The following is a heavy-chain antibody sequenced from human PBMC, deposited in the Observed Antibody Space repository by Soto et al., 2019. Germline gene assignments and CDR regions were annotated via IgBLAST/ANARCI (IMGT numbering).Heavy chain of an antibody. CDR2: IWYDGTNE. CDR1: GFTFSSYG. J-gene: IGHJ4*02. CDR3: AGDRCSGGSCYLDF. Sequence: GGSLRLSCAASGFTFSSYGMHWVRQAPGKGLEWVAIIWYDGTNEHYGDSVKGRFTISRDNSKNTLYLQMNSLRADDTAVYYCAGDRCSGGSCYLDFWGRGTLVTVSS. V-gene: IGHV3-30*02. D-gene: IGHD2-15*01.